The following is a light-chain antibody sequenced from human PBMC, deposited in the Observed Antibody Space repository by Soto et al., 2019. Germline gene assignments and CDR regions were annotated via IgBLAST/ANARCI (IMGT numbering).Light chain of an antibody. V-gene: IGKV1-39*01. CDR3: QQYGSSPL. Sequence: DIQMTQSPASLSASVGDRVTITCRASQSISTYLNWYQQRPGKVPNLLIYSTSSLQSGVPSRFSGSGYGTDFTLTISSLQPEDFAVYYCQQYGSSPLFGPGTKVDIK. CDR1: QSISTY. J-gene: IGKJ3*01. CDR2: STS.